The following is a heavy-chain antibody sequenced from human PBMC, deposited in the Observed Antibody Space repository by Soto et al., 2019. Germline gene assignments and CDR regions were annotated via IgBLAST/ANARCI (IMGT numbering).Heavy chain of an antibody. D-gene: IGHD5-18*01. CDR1: GYTFTSYG. Sequence: SVKVSCKASGYTFTSYGISWVRQAPGQGLEWMGWISAYNGNTNYAQKLQGRVTMTTDTSTSTAYMELRSLRSDDTAVYYCARDSSGYRYGHDAFDIWGQGTMVTVSS. J-gene: IGHJ3*02. CDR2: ISAYNGNT. CDR3: ARDSSGYRYGHDAFDI. V-gene: IGHV1-18*04.